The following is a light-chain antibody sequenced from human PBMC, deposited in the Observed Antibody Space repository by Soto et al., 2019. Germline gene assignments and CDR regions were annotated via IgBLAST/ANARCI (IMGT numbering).Light chain of an antibody. Sequence: DIPMTQSPSSVSASVGDRVTITCRASQDISTNLAWYQQKPGKAPKLLIYAASSLQSGVPPRFSGSGSGTDFTLTISSLQPEDFAIYYCLQANRVPLSFGQGTRLEIK. CDR1: QDISTN. CDR3: LQANRVPLS. J-gene: IGKJ5*01. CDR2: AAS. V-gene: IGKV1-12*01.